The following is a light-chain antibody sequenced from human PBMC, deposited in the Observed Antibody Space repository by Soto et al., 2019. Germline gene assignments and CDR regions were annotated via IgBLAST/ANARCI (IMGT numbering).Light chain of an antibody. J-gene: IGLJ1*01. CDR3: SSHTSSTTDYV. CDR1: SSDVGSDQY. CDR2: EVS. V-gene: IGLV2-14*01. Sequence: QSALTQPASVSGSPGQSITISCTGSSSDVGSDQYVSWYQQHPGKAPKVIIYEVSNRPSGVSNRFSGSKSGNTASLTISGLQAEDEADYYCSSHTSSTTDYVFVTGTKLTVL.